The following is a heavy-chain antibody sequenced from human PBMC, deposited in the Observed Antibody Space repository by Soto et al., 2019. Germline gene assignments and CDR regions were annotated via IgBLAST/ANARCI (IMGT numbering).Heavy chain of an antibody. Sequence: QVQLVQSGAEVKKPGSSVKVSCKASGGTFSSYAISWVRRAPGQGLEWMGGIIPIFGTANYAQKFQGRVTITADESTSTAYMELSSLRSEDTAVYYCARDLNFYLSGGTHYYYYYCMDVWGQGTTVTVSS. V-gene: IGHV1-69*01. CDR2: IIPIFGTA. J-gene: IGHJ6*02. D-gene: IGHD2-15*01. CDR3: ARDLNFYLSGGTHYYYYYCMDV. CDR1: GGTFSSYA.